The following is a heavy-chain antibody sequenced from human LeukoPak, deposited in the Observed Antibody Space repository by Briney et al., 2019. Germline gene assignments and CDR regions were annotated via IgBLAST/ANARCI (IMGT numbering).Heavy chain of an antibody. J-gene: IGHJ4*02. CDR2: ISGSGGST. D-gene: IGHD2-2*01. Sequence: GGSLRLSCAASGFTFSSYAMSWVRQAPGKGLEWVSAISGSGGSTYYADSVKGWFTISRDNSKNALYLQMNSLRAEDTAVYYCAKGSHIVVVPAYYFDYWGQGTLVTVSS. CDR3: AKGSHIVVVPAYYFDY. CDR1: GFTFSSYA. V-gene: IGHV3-23*01.